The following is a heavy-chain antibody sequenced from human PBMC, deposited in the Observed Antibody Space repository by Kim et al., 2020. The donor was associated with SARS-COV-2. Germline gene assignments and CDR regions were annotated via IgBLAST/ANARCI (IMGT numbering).Heavy chain of an antibody. CDR2: IYHSGST. V-gene: IGHV4-4*02. Sequence: SETLSLTCAVSGGSISSSNWWSWVRQPPGKGLEWIGEIYHSGSTNYNPSLKSRVTISVDKSKNQFSLKLSSVTAADTAVYYCAKSLSGPSSAYYFDYWGQGTLVTVSS. D-gene: IGHD1-26*01. J-gene: IGHJ4*02. CDR1: GGSISSSNW. CDR3: AKSLSGPSSAYYFDY.